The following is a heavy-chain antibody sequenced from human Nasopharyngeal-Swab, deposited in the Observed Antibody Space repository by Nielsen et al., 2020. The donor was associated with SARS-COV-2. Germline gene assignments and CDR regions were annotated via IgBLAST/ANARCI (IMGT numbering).Heavy chain of an antibody. CDR3: TRGADGDYGAYYYYGMGV. CDR1: GFTYDDYA. CDR2: ITWNSASI. V-gene: IGHV3-9*01. D-gene: IGHD4-17*01. Sequence: SLKISCAASGFTYDDYAMHWVRQAPGKGLEWVSGITWNSASIGYADSVKGRFTISRDNAKNSLYLQMNSLRPGDTALYYCTRGADGDYGAYYYYGMGVWGQGTTVTVS. J-gene: IGHJ6*02.